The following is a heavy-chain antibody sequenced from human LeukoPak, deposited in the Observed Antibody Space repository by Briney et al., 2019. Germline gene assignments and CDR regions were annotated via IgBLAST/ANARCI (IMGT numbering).Heavy chain of an antibody. CDR1: GFTFSSYG. J-gene: IGHJ5*02. V-gene: IGHV3-30*18. CDR2: ISYDGSNK. D-gene: IGHD6-13*01. Sequence: GRSLRLSCAASGFTFSSYGMHWVRQAPGKGLEWVAVISYDGSNKYYADYVKGRFTISRDNSNNTLYLQMNSLRAEDKAVYYCAQEVVAPAGRGWFDPRGQGTLVTVSS. CDR3: AQEVVAPAGRGWFDP.